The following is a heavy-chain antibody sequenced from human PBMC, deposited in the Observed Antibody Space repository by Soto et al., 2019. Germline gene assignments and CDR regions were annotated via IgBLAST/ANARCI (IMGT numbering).Heavy chain of an antibody. Sequence: GGSLRLSCAASGFTFSSYDMSWVRQAPGKGLEWASVISGSAGSTYYADSVEGRFTISRDNSKNTLYLQLNSLRAEDTAVYYCAKDYCSGGSCPDAFDIWGQGTMVTVSS. CDR3: AKDYCSGGSCPDAFDI. CDR2: ISGSAGST. J-gene: IGHJ3*02. V-gene: IGHV3-23*01. D-gene: IGHD2-15*01. CDR1: GFTFSSYD.